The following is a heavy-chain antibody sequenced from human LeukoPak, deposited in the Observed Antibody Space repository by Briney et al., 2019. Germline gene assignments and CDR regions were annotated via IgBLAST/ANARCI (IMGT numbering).Heavy chain of an antibody. CDR1: GGTFSSYT. D-gene: IGHD4-23*01. CDR2: IIPILGIA. J-gene: IGHJ3*02. Sequence: SVKVSCKASGGTFSSYTISWVRQAPGQGLEWMGRIIPILGIANYAQKFQGRVTITADKSTSTAYMELSSLRSEDTAVYYCARSNSRFGVLDGAFDIWGQGTMVTVSS. CDR3: ARSNSRFGVLDGAFDI. V-gene: IGHV1-69*02.